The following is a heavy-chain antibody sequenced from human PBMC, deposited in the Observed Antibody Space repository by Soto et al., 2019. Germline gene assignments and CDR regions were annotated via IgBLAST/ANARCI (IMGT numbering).Heavy chain of an antibody. CDR2: VYSAGNT. J-gene: IGHJ1*01. Sequence: EVQLVETGEGMIQPGGSLRLSCAASGFTVSSNYMGWVRQAPGKGLEYVSVVYSAGNTYYTDSVKGWFTISRDSSENMLFLQMNSLRAEDTAVYFCARAVGSSGGWAEYFQHWGQGTRVTVSS. CDR3: ARAVGSSGGWAEYFQH. D-gene: IGHD6-19*01. V-gene: IGHV3-53*02. CDR1: GFTVSSNY.